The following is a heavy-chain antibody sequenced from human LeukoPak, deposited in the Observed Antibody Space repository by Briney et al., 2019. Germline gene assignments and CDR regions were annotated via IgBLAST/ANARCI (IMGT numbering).Heavy chain of an antibody. Sequence: SETLSLTCAVYGGSFSGYYWSWIRQPPGKGLEWIGEINHSGSTNYNPSLKSRVTISVDTSKNQFSLKLSSVTAADTAVYYCARGRGTRSTVYFDPWGQGTLVTVSS. V-gene: IGHV4-34*01. CDR1: GGSFSGYY. D-gene: IGHD3-10*01. CDR3: ARGRGTRSTVYFDP. CDR2: INHSGST. J-gene: IGHJ5*02.